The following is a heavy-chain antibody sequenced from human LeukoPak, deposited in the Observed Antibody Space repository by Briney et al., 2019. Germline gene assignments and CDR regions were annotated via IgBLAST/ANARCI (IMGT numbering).Heavy chain of an antibody. J-gene: IGHJ4*02. D-gene: IGHD4-23*01. CDR2: IGGSDGTT. Sequence: GGSLRLSCAASGFTFSSYAMSWVRQAPGKGREWVSVIGGSDGTTYYADSVQGRFTISRDNSKNTLYLQMNSLRAEDTAVYYCAKDPPSGNRYFDYWGQGTLVTVSS. CDR3: AKDPPSGNRYFDY. V-gene: IGHV3-23*01. CDR1: GFTFSSYA.